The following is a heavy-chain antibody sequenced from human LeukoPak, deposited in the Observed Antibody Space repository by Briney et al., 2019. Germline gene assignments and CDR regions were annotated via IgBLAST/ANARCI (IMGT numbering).Heavy chain of an antibody. CDR3: ARLVYSGSYANDY. D-gene: IGHD1-26*01. Sequence: GGSLRLSCAASGFTFSSYSMNWVRQAPGKGLEWVSSISSSSSYIYYADSVKGRFTISRDNAKNSLYLQMNSLRAEDTAVYYCARLVYSGSYANDYWGQGTLVTVSS. CDR1: GFTFSSYS. V-gene: IGHV3-21*01. J-gene: IGHJ4*02. CDR2: ISSSSSYI.